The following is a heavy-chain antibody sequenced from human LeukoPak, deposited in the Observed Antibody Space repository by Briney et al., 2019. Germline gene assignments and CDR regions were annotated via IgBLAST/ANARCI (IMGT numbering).Heavy chain of an antibody. CDR2: ISYDGSNK. CDR3: AKELDTYDSSGYPYFDY. Sequence: HPGGSLRLSCAASGFTFSSYAMSWVRQAPGKGLEWVAVISYDGSNKYYADSVKGRFTISRDNSKNTLYLQLNSLRAEDTAVYYCAKELDTYDSSGYPYFDYWGQGTLVTVSS. D-gene: IGHD3-22*01. CDR1: GFTFSSYA. J-gene: IGHJ4*02. V-gene: IGHV3-30*18.